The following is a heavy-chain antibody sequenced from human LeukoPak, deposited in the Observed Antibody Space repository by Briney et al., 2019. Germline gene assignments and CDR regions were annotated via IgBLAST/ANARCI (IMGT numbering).Heavy chain of an antibody. D-gene: IGHD2-2*01. CDR1: GYTFTSYD. CDR3: ARGRRGGRRYCSSTSCLRDWFDP. CDR2: MNPNSGNT. Sequence: ASVKVSCKASGYTFTSYDINWVRQATGQGLEWMGWMNPNSGNTGYAQKFQGRVTMARDTSISTAYMELSSLRSEDTAVYYCARGRRGGRRYCSSTSCLRDWFDPWGQGTLVTVSS. J-gene: IGHJ5*02. V-gene: IGHV1-8*01.